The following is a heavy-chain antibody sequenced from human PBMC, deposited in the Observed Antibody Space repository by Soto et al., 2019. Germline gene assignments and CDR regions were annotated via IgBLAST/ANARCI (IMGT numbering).Heavy chain of an antibody. CDR3: ATMERLFDY. CDR2: ISYDGSLQ. D-gene: IGHD3-3*01. V-gene: IGHV3-30*03. CDR1: GFAFSSYG. J-gene: IGHJ4*02. Sequence: GGSLRLSCAASGFAFSSYGMHWVRQAPGTGLEWVAVISYDGSLQHYADSVKGRFTISRDNSKNMVLLQISSLRAEDTAVYYCATMERLFDYWGQGTLVTVSS.